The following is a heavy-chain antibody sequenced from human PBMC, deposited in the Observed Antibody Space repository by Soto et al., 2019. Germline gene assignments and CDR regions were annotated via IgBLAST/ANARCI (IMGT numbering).Heavy chain of an antibody. J-gene: IGHJ4*02. CDR2: IKTDGSST. V-gene: IGHV3-74*01. CDR1: GFTFSNYW. Sequence: EVQLVESGGGLVQPGGSLRLSCAASGFTFSNYWMHWVRQAPGEGLVWVSRIKTDGSSTSYADSVKGRFTISRDNAKNTVYLQMNSLRAEDTAVYYCARVGVGHYEFDYWGQGTLVTVSS. D-gene: IGHD3-16*01. CDR3: ARVGVGHYEFDY.